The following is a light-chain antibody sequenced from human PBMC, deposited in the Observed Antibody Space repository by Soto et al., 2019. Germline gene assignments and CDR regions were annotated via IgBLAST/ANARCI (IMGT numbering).Light chain of an antibody. J-gene: IGKJ1*01. CDR2: DAS. CDR3: QQYNNGWT. CDR1: ESIKGW. Sequence: DIQVTQSPSTLSASVGDRVTITCRASESIKGWLAWYQQKPGKAPKLLIYDASSLKGGVPSRFSGSGSGTEFTLNISSLQPDDFATYYCQQYNNGWTFGQGTKVEIK. V-gene: IGKV1-5*01.